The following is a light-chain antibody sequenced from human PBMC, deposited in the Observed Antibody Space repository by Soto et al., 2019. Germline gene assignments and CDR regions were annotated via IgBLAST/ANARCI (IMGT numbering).Light chain of an antibody. V-gene: IGLV7-43*01. CDR1: TGEVTSGYY. Sequence: QTVVTQEPSLTVSPGGTVTLTCASSTGEVTSGYYPNWFQQKPGQAPRALIYSTSNKRSWSPDRCSGSLIGGKAALTLSGVQPEDEAKYYCLLYYGGAQLVFGGGTKLTVL. J-gene: IGLJ2*01. CDR3: LLYYGGAQLV. CDR2: STS.